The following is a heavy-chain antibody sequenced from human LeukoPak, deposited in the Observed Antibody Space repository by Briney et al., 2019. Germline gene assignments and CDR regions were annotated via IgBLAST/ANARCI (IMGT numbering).Heavy chain of an antibody. CDR3: ARDGDTVTRYYYYYYYMDG. CDR2: ISSSGSTI. Sequence: GGSLRLSCAASGFTFSDYYMSWIRQAPGKGLEWVSYISSSGSTIYYADSVKGRFTISRDNAKNSLYLQMNSLRAEDTAVYYCARDGDTVTRYYYYYYYMDGWGKGTTVTVSS. CDR1: GFTFSDYY. D-gene: IGHD4-11*01. J-gene: IGHJ6*03. V-gene: IGHV3-11*01.